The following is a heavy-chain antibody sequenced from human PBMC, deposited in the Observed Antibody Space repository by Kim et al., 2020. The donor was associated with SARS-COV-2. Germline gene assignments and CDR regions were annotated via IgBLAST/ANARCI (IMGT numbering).Heavy chain of an antibody. CDR1: GYTFTSYA. V-gene: IGHV1-3*01. Sequence: ASVKVSCKASGYTFTSYAMHWVRQAPGQRLEWMGWINAGNGNTKYSQKFQGRVTITRDTSASTAYMELSSLRSEDTAVYYCARDEYYYDSSVSDFDYWGQGTLVTVSS. CDR2: INAGNGNT. D-gene: IGHD3-22*01. CDR3: ARDEYYYDSSVSDFDY. J-gene: IGHJ4*02.